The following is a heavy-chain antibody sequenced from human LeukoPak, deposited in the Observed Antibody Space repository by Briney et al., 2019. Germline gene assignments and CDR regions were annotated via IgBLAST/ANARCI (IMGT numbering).Heavy chain of an antibody. CDR3: ARGLPDTAMPRGD. D-gene: IGHD5-18*01. CDR2: ISSSSSYI. CDR1: GFTFSSYS. Sequence: GGSLRLSCAASGFTFSSYSMNWVRQAPGKGLEWVSSISSSSSYIYYADSVKGRFTISRDNAKNSPYLQMNSLRAEDTAVYYCARGLPDTAMPRGDWGQGTLVTVSS. V-gene: IGHV3-21*01. J-gene: IGHJ4*02.